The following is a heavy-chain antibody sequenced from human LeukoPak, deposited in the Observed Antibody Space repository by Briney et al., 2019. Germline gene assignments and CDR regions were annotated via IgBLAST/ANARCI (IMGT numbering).Heavy chain of an antibody. Sequence: PGRSLRLSCAASGSTFSNAWMSWVSQAARGGMEWVGRIKRKGADGTMDYAAPVKGRLSISRNDSKNTLYLQMNSLKSEDTAVYYCTAGTGRSDFDYWGQGTLVTVSS. V-gene: IGHV3-15*01. J-gene: IGHJ4*02. CDR3: TAGTGRSDFDY. CDR2: IKRKGADGTM. D-gene: IGHD3/OR15-3a*01. CDR1: GSTFSNAW.